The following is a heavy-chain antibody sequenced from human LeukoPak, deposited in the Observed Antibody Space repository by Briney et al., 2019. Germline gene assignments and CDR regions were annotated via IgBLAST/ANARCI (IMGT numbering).Heavy chain of an antibody. CDR2: INHSGST. J-gene: IGHJ3*02. V-gene: IGHV4-34*01. CDR3: ARLATIFGLVNFDAFDI. Sequence: SETLSLTCAVYGGSFSGYYWSWIRQPPGKGLEWIGEINHSGSTNYNPSLKSRVTISVDTSKNQFSLKLSSGTAADTAVYYCARLATIFGLVNFDAFDIWGQGTMVTVSS. CDR1: GGSFSGYY. D-gene: IGHD3-3*01.